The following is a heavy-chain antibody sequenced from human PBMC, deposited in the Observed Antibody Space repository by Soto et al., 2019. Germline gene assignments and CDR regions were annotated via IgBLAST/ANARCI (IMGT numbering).Heavy chain of an antibody. D-gene: IGHD4-4*01. CDR1: GGSISSSSSY. Sequence: SETLSLTCTVSGGSISSSSSYWGWIRQPPGKGLEWIGSIYYSGSTYYNPSLKSRVNILQDTSKNQFSLNLTSMTAADTAVYYCARLGTHDYIMRGHFDSWGQGTLVTVSS. J-gene: IGHJ4*02. V-gene: IGHV4-39*01. CDR3: ARLGTHDYIMRGHFDS. CDR2: IYYSGST.